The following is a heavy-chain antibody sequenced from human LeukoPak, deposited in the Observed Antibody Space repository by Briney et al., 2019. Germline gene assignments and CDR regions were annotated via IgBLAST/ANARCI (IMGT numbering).Heavy chain of an antibody. V-gene: IGHV1-2*02. J-gene: IGHJ5*02. D-gene: IGHD3-16*01. CDR1: GYSFTDYY. CDR2: INPNSGGT. Sequence: ASVKVSCKPSGYSFTDYYMRWVRQTPGQGLEWMGWINPNSGGTNSAQKFQGRVTMTRDTSITTVYMEVSWLTSDDTAIYYCARADRLHGGPDLIGPWGQGTLVTVSS. CDR3: ARADRLHGGPDLIGP.